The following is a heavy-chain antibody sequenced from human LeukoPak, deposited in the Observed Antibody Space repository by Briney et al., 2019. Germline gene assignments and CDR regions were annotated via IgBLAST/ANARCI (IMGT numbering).Heavy chain of an antibody. CDR3: ARANRRVDIVATRGGPFDY. J-gene: IGHJ4*02. CDR2: INPNSGGT. Sequence: ALVKVSCKASGYTFTGYYMHWVRQAPGQGLEWMGWINPNSGGTNYAQKFQGRVTMTRDTSIITAYMELSRLRSDDTAVYYCARANRRVDIVATRGGPFDYWGQGTLVTVSS. D-gene: IGHD5-12*01. V-gene: IGHV1-2*02. CDR1: GYTFTGYY.